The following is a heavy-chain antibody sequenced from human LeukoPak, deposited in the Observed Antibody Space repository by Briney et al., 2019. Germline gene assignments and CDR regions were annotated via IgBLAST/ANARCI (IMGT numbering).Heavy chain of an antibody. CDR2: IYSGGST. Sequence: GGSLRLSCAASGFTVSTNYMYWVRQAPGKGLEWVSLIYSGGSTYYADSVKGRFTISRDNSKNTLYLQMDSLRAEDTAVYYCLRRGFDPWGQGTLVTVSS. CDR3: LRRGFDP. J-gene: IGHJ5*02. CDR1: GFTVSTNY. V-gene: IGHV3-53*01.